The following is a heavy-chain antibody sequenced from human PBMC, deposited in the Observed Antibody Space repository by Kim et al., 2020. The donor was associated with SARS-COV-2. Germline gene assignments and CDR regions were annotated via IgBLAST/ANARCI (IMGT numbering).Heavy chain of an antibody. V-gene: IGHV2-70*01. CDR3: ARMFGEDYYDHLDAFDI. J-gene: IGHJ3*02. Sequence: SGPTLVNPTQTLTLTCTFSGFSLSTSGMCVSWIRQPPGKALEWLALIDWDDDKYYSTSLKTRLTISKDTSKNQVVLTMTNMDPVDTATYYCARMFGEDYYDHLDAFDIWGQGTMVTVSS. CDR2: IDWDDDK. D-gene: IGHD3-22*01. CDR1: GFSLSTSGMC.